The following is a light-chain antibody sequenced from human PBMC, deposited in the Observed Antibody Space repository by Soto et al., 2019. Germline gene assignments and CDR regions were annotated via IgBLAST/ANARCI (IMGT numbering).Light chain of an antibody. V-gene: IGLV2-14*01. CDR3: TSYTTLSTLV. CDR2: DVT. CDR1: SSDIGTYNS. Sequence: QSALTQPASVSGSPGQSITISCTGTSSDIGTYNSVSWYQQHAGKVPKLMIYDVTNRPSGVSARFSGSKSGNTASLTISGLQAEEEAYYYCTSYTTLSTLVFGGGTKLTVL. J-gene: IGLJ2*01.